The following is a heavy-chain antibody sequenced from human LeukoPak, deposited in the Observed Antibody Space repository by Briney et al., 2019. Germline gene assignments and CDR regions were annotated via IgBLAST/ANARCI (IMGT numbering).Heavy chain of an antibody. CDR2: IKQDGSEK. Sequence: GGSLRLSCAASGFTFSSYWMSWVRQAPGKGLGWVANIKQDGSEKYYVDSVKGRFTISRDNAKNSLYLQMNSLRAEDTAVYYCARVRRADGELSSYYFDYWGQGTLVTVSS. D-gene: IGHD3-10*01. V-gene: IGHV3-7*01. J-gene: IGHJ4*02. CDR1: GFTFSSYW. CDR3: ARVRRADGELSSYYFDY.